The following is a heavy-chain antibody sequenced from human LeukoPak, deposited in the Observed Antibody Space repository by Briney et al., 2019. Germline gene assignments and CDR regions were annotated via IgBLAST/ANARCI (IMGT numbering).Heavy chain of an antibody. CDR3: ARAGYTISSYRFDY. CDR1: GGSINSYW. J-gene: IGHJ4*02. Sequence: SETLSSNCSVSGGSINSYWWSWIRQPAGKGLEFIGRIYTTGRTNYNPSLKSRVSMSVDTSKNKFSLELRSVTAADTAVYFCARAGYTISSYRFDYWGQGALVTVSS. CDR2: IYTTGRT. V-gene: IGHV4-4*07. D-gene: IGHD3-16*02.